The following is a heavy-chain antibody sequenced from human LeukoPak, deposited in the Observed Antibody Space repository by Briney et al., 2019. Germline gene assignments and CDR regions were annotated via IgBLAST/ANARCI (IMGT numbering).Heavy chain of an antibody. D-gene: IGHD3-22*01. J-gene: IGHJ4*02. CDR3: ARGHYDSSGYYVPPDY. CDR2: IHYSGTT. V-gene: IGHV4-59*01. Sequence: SETLSLTCTVSGGSISTYYWNWIRQPPGKGLEWIGYIHYSGTTNYNPSLKNRVTISLDTSKNQFSLKLSSVTAADTAVYYCARGHYDSSGYYVPPDYWGQGTLVTVSS. CDR1: GGSISTYY.